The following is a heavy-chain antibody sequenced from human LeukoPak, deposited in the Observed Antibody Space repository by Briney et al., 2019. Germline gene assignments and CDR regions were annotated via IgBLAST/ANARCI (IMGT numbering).Heavy chain of an antibody. V-gene: IGHV4-61*02. Sequence: SETLSLTCTVSGGSISSGSYYWSWIRQPAGKGLEWIGRIYTSGSTNYNPSLKRRVTISVDTSKNQFSLKLSSVTAADTAVYYCARVSAKVVIDYWGQGTLVTVSS. CDR1: GGSISSGSYY. CDR2: IYTSGST. D-gene: IGHD3-22*01. CDR3: ARVSAKVVIDY. J-gene: IGHJ4*02.